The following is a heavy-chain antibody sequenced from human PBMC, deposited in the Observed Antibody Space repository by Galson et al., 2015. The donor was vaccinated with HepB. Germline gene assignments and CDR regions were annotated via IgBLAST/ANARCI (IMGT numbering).Heavy chain of an antibody. D-gene: IGHD6-13*01. CDR1: GYTFTSYA. CDR2: INAGNGNT. J-gene: IGHJ5*02. V-gene: IGHV1-3*01. CDR3: ARDQQQLVGWFDP. Sequence: SVKVSCKASGYTFTSYAMHWVRQAPGQRLEWMGWINAGNGNTKYSQKFQGRVTITRDTSASTAYMELSSLRSEDTAVYYCARDQQQLVGWFDPWGQGTLVTVSS.